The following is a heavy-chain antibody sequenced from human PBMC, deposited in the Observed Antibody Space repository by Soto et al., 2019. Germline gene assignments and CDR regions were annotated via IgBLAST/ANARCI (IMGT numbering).Heavy chain of an antibody. CDR2: IWFDGSNE. CDR3: ARLTTIDYYDSSGYYGSFDY. D-gene: IGHD3-22*01. J-gene: IGHJ4*02. CDR1: GFTFSSYV. V-gene: IGHV3-33*01. Sequence: GGSLRLSCAASGFTFSSYVMHWVRQAPGKGLEWVALIWFDGSNEYYEDSVKGRFTISRDNSKNTLYLQMNGLRAEDTAVYYCARLTTIDYYDSSGYYGSFDYWGQGALVTVSS.